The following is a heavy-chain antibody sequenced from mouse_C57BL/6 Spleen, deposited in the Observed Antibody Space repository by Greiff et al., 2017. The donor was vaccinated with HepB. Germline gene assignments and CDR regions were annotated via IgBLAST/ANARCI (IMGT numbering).Heavy chain of an antibody. CDR2: IRLKSDNYAT. Sequence: EVKVEESGGGLVQPGGSMKLSCVASGFTFSNYWMNWVRQSPEKGLEWVAQIRLKSDNYATHYAESVKGRFTISRDDSKSSVYLQMNNLRAEDTGIYYCTSYYSNYVTFYYAMDYWGQGTSVTVSS. V-gene: IGHV6-3*01. CDR1: GFTFSNYW. D-gene: IGHD2-5*01. CDR3: TSYYSNYVTFYYAMDY. J-gene: IGHJ4*01.